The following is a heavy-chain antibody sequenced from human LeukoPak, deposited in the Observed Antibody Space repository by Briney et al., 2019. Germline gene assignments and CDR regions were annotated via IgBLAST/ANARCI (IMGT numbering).Heavy chain of an antibody. CDR3: ARDRSNSDF. V-gene: IGHV1-18*01. CDR1: GYKFKTFG. Sequence: ASVKVSCKTSGYKFKTFGISWVRQAPGQGLEWMGWIRADKGKTDYAQKFQDRVTLTIDTSTSTAYMELRSLTSDDTATYYCARDRSNSDFWGQGTLVTVS. D-gene: IGHD4-11*01. CDR2: IRADKGKT. J-gene: IGHJ4*02.